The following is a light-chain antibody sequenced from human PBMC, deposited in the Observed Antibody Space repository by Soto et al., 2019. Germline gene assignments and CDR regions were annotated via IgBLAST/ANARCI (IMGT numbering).Light chain of an antibody. CDR2: AAS. CDR3: QQTDSFPLS. CDR1: QGISSY. Sequence: DIQLTQSPSFLSASVGDRVTITCRASQGISSYLAWYQQKPGKAPKLLIFAASSMQSGVPSRFSGRGSGTEFTLTIDSLQPEDFATYYCQQTDSFPLSFGGGTKVDI. J-gene: IGKJ4*01. V-gene: IGKV1-9*01.